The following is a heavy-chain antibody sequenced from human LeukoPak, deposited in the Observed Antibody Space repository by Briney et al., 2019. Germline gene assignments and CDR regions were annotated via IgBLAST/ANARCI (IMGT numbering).Heavy chain of an antibody. CDR1: GFTLSSYW. J-gene: IGHJ3*02. V-gene: IGHV3-7*01. Sequence: PGGSLRLSCAASGFTLSSYWMTWVRQAPGKGLEWVADIEEDGSEKYYVDSVKGRFTISRDNAKNSLYLQMNSLRAEDTAVYYCARATNELRYFDWLSRGDPHDAFDIWGQGTMVTVSS. CDR2: IEEDGSEK. D-gene: IGHD3-9*01. CDR3: ARATNELRYFDWLSRGDPHDAFDI.